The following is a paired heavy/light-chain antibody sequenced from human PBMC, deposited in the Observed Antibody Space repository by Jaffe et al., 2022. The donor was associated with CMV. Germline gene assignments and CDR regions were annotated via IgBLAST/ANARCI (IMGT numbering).Heavy chain of an antibody. CDR1: GFSLSNGGVG. CDR2: IFSNDRK. CDR3: VRRTVTTYAFDM. D-gene: IGHD4-17*01. Sequence: QVTLKESGPVLVKPTETLTLTCTVSGFSLSNGGVGVSWIRQPPGKALEWLAHIFSNDRKSYSTSLKTRLTISKDTSRSQVVLTLTNADPVDTATYYCVRRTVTTYAFDMWGQGTMVTVSS. J-gene: IGHJ3*02. V-gene: IGHV2-26*01.
Light chain of an antibody. CDR3: QQYANSLFS. J-gene: IGKJ3*01. CDR2: GVS. V-gene: IGKV3-20*01. Sequence: EIVLTQSPGTLSLSPGERATLSCRASQSVDSSDLAWYQQRPGQAPRLLIYGVSSRATGIPDRFSGSGSGTDFTLTISRLEPEDSAVFYCQQYANSLFSFGPGTKVDIK. CDR1: QSVDSSD.